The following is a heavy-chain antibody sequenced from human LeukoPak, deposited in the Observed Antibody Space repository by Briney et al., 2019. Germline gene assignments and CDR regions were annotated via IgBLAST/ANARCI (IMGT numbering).Heavy chain of an antibody. Sequence: ASVKVSCKASGYTFTSYGISWGRQAPGQGLEWMGWINPNSGGTNYAQKFQGRVTITTDESTSTAYMELSSLRSEDTAVYYCARDSGDTAMGSGANFDYWGQGTLVTVSS. D-gene: IGHD5-18*01. CDR3: ARDSGDTAMGSGANFDY. CDR2: INPNSGGT. CDR1: GYTFTSYG. V-gene: IGHV1-18*01. J-gene: IGHJ4*02.